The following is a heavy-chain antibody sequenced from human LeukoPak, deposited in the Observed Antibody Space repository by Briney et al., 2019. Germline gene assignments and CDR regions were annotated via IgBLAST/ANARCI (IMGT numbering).Heavy chain of an antibody. CDR3: ARAFGGSFYYYYLDV. CDR2: TSYDGSNK. Sequence: GGSLRLSCAASGFTFYTYALHWVRQAPGKGLEWVAVTSYDGSNKYYADSVKGRFTISRDNSKNTLYLQMHSLRPEDTAVYYCARAFGGSFYYYYLDVWGKGTTVTVSS. V-gene: IGHV3-30*01. D-gene: IGHD4-23*01. J-gene: IGHJ6*03. CDR1: GFTFYTYA.